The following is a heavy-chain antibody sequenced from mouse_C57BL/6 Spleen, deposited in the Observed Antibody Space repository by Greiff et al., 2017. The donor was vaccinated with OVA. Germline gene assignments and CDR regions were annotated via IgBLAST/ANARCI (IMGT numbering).Heavy chain of an antibody. CDR3: ARFYDGYLSY. CDR2: ISDGGSYT. V-gene: IGHV5-4*03. CDR1: GFTFSSYA. D-gene: IGHD2-3*01. J-gene: IGHJ3*01. Sequence: EVNVVESGGGLVKPGGSLKLSCAASGFTFSSYAMSWVRQTPEKRLEWVATISDGGSYTYYPDNVKGRFTISRDNAKNNLYLQMSHLKSEDTAMYYCARFYDGYLSYWGQGTLVTVSA.